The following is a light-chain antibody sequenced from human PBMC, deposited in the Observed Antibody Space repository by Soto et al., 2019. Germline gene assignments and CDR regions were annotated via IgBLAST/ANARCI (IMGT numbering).Light chain of an antibody. CDR3: QQSYSAFS. Sequence: DIQMTQSTSSLSASVGDRVTITCRASQNINTYLNWYQQKPGKVPRLLFYGASNLQSGVPSRFKRSGSGTHFTLTICSLQVEDLGTYYCQQSYSAFSSGPGTRV. J-gene: IGKJ3*01. CDR1: QNINTY. V-gene: IGKV1-39*01. CDR2: GAS.